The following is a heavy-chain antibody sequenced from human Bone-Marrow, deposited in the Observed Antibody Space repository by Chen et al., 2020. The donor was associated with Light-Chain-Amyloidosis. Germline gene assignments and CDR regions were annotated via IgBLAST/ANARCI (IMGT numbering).Heavy chain of an antibody. CDR1: GFAFSNYG. V-gene: IGHV3-48*01. J-gene: IGHJ5*02. D-gene: IGHD4-17*01. CDR2: ISGSSSAI. Sequence: EVQLVESGGGLVQPGGSLRPSCSASGFAFSNYGRTWGRQAPGKGLEWSSYISGSSSAISYADSVNGRFTISRDNAKNSLSLQMNSLRAEDTAIYYCARRSYGGPDRWGQGTLVTVSS. CDR3: ARRSYGGPDR.